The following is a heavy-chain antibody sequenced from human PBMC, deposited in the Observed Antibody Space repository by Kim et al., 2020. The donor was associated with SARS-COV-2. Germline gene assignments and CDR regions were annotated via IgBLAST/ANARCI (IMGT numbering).Heavy chain of an antibody. Sequence: GGSLRLSCAASGFTFSSYSMNWVRQAPGKGLEWVSSISSSSSYIYYADSVKGRFTISRDNAKNSLYLQMNSLRAEDTAVYYCARGLGQGRDGCTIDYWGQGTLVTVSS. CDR2: ISSSSSYI. CDR3: ARGLGQGRDGCTIDY. J-gene: IGHJ4*02. D-gene: IGHD6-19*01. CDR1: GFTFSSYS. V-gene: IGHV3-21*01.